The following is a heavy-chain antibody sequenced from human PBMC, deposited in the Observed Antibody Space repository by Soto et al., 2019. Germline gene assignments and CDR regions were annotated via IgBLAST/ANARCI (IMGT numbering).Heavy chain of an antibody. J-gene: IGHJ4*02. CDR2: ISYDGSNK. CDR3: ARDAQYYFDY. V-gene: IGHV3-30-3*01. Sequence: QVQLVESGGGVVQPGRSLRLSCAAPGFTFSSYALHWVRQAPGKGLEWVAIISYDGSNKYYADSVKGRFTISRDNSKNTLYLQMNSLRAEDTAVYYCARDAQYYFDYWGQGTLVTVSS. CDR1: GFTFSSYA.